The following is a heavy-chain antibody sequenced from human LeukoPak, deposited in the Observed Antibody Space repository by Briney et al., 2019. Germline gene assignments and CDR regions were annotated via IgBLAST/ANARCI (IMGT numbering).Heavy chain of an antibody. CDR2: INTDGSST. CDR1: GFSFSSYW. J-gene: IGHJ4*02. V-gene: IGHV3-74*01. D-gene: IGHD4-23*01. Sequence: GGSLRLSCAASGFSFSSYWMHWVRQAPGKGLLWVSRINTDGSSTYYADSVKGRFTISRNNAKNTVYLQMNSLRAEDTAVYYCARDHYGGNSDYWGQGTLVTVSS. CDR3: ARDHYGGNSDY.